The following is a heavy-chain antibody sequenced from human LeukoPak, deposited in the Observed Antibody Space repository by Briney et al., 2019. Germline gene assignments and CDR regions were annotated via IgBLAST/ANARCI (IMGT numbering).Heavy chain of an antibody. D-gene: IGHD2-15*01. CDR1: GYTLTKLS. V-gene: IGHV1-24*01. Sequence: ASVKVSCKVSGYTLTKLSLHWVRQAPGKGLEWMGGFDREDDEIIYAQKFQGSVTMTEDTSTDTAYMELSSLRSGDTAVYFCATDIVVGADFWGQGTLVTVSS. CDR2: FDREDDEI. J-gene: IGHJ4*02. CDR3: ATDIVVGADF.